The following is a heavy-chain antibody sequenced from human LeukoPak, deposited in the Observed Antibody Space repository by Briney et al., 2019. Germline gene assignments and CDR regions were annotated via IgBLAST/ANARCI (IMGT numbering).Heavy chain of an antibody. CDR2: ISGSGGST. Sequence: GGTLRLSCAASGFTFSSFGMSWVRQAPGKGVEWVSAISGSGGSTYYADSVKGRFTISRDNSKNTLYLQMNSLRAEDTAVYYCAKGFVVVVSATQSSWFDPWGQGTLVTVSS. J-gene: IGHJ5*02. D-gene: IGHD2-15*01. V-gene: IGHV3-23*01. CDR1: GFTFSSFG. CDR3: AKGFVVVVSATQSSWFDP.